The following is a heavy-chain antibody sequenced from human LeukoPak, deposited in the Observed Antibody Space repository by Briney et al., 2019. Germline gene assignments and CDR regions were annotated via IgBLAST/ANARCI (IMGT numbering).Heavy chain of an antibody. D-gene: IGHD1-1*01. J-gene: IGHJ5*02. CDR2: IYYSGST. CDR1: GGSISSSSYY. V-gene: IGHV4-39*07. Sequence: SETLSLTCTVSGGSISSSSYYWGWIRQPPGKGLEWIGSIYYSGSTYYNPSLKSRVTISVDTSKNQFSLKLSSVTAADTAVYYCARGRSGTLDPWGQGTLVTVSS. CDR3: ARGRSGTLDP.